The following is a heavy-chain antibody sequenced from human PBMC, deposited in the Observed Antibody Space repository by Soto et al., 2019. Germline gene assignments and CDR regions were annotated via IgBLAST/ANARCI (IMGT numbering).Heavy chain of an antibody. Sequence: QVQLQQWGAGLLKPSETLSLTCAVSGGSFSGYYWTWIRQPPGKGLEWIGEIYHSGSITYNPSLKSRVTMSVDSSKNHFYLKLSSVTAADKALYYCSRGKDGFNYVLSFWGQGTLVTVSS. J-gene: IGHJ4*02. V-gene: IGHV4-34*01. D-gene: IGHD5-12*01. CDR3: SRGKDGFNYVLSF. CDR1: GGSFSGYY. CDR2: IYHSGSI.